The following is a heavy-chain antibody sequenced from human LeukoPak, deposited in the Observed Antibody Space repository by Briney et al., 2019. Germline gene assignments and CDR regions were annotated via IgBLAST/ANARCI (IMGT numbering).Heavy chain of an antibody. CDR3: AREKGGGLRYMVRGVSSNWFDP. D-gene: IGHD3-10*01. CDR2: FDPEDGET. V-gene: IGHV1-24*01. Sequence: ASVKVSCKVSGYTLTELSMHWVRQAPGKGLEWMGGFDPEDGETIYAQKFQGRVTMTEDTSTDTAYMELSSLRSEDTAVYYCAREKGGGLRYMVRGVSSNWFDPWGQGTLVTVSS. J-gene: IGHJ5*02. CDR1: GYTLTELS.